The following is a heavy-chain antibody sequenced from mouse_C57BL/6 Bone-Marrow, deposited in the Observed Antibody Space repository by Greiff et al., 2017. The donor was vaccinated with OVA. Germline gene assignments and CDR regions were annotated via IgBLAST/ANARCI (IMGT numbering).Heavy chain of an antibody. Sequence: EVQLQQPGAELVKPGASVKLSCTASGFNIIDYYMHWVKQRTEQGLEWIGRIDPEDGETKYAQQFQGKATITAATSSTTAYLQLSSLTSEDTAVYYCASSWFAYWGQGTLVTVSA. CDR2: IDPEDGET. CDR1: GFNIIDYY. J-gene: IGHJ3*01. V-gene: IGHV14-2*01. CDR3: ASSWFAY.